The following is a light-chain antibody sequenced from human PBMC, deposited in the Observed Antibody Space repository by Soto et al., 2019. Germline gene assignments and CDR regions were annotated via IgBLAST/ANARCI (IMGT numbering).Light chain of an antibody. Sequence: QSVLTQPPSVSEAPGQRVTISCTGSSSNIGAGYEAHWYQQVPGTAPKLLIYENNNRPSGVPDRFSGSKSGTTASLAITGLQAEDEADYYCRSYDSSLSGYVFGTGTKVTVL. CDR1: SSNIGAGYE. CDR3: RSYDSSLSGYV. V-gene: IGLV1-40*01. J-gene: IGLJ1*01. CDR2: ENN.